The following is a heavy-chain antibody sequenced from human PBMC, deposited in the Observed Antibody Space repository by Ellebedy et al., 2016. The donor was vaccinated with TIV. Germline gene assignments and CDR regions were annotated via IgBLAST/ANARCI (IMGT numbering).Heavy chain of an antibody. CDR1: VGTFSSYA. J-gene: IGHJ2*01. Sequence: AASVKVSCKASVGTFSSYAISWVRQAPGQGLEWMGGIIPIFGTANYAQKFQGRVTITADESTRTAYMELSSLRSEETAVYYCATGSGYYHSSDLWGRGTLVTVSS. CDR2: IIPIFGTA. D-gene: IGHD3-22*01. CDR3: ATGSGYYHSSDL. V-gene: IGHV1-69*13.